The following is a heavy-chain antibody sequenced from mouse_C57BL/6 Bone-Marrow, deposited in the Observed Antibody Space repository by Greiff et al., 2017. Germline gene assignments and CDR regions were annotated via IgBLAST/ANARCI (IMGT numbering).Heavy chain of an antibody. CDR2: ISNDGSN. D-gene: IGHD3-3*01. V-gene: IGHV3-6*01. CDR1: GYSITSGYY. Sequence: EVKLMEPGPGLVKPSQSLSLTCSVTGYSITSGYYRNWIRQLPANKLEWMGYISNDGSNNYNPSLKKRTSITSDTSTNQFFLKLNCLTTEDTATYYCARGGTRRRFAYWGQGTLVTVSA. J-gene: IGHJ3*01. CDR3: ARGGTRRRFAY.